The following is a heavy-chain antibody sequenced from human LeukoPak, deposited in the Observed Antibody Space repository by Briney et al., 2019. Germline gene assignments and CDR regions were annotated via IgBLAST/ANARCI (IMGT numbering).Heavy chain of an antibody. J-gene: IGHJ4*02. CDR3: ARNSMVRGVILTEPRFDY. Sequence: TLSLTCTVSGGSISSYYWSWIRQPPGKALEWLALIYWDDDKRYSPSLKSRLTITKDTSKNQVVLTMTNMDPVDTATYYCARNSMVRGVILTEPRFDYWGQGTLVTVSS. D-gene: IGHD3-10*01. V-gene: IGHV2-5*08. CDR2: IYWDDDK. CDR1: GGSISSYYW.